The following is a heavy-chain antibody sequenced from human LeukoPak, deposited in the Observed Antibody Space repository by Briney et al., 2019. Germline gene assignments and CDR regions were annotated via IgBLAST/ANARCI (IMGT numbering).Heavy chain of an antibody. V-gene: IGHV3-13*01. D-gene: IGHD6-13*01. Sequence: GGSLRLSCEASGFTFSGYDMHWVRQATGKGLEWVSAIGTTGDTYYSDSVRGRFTISRENAKNSLDLQMNSLRAGDTAVYYCARSPSYSSSRYALDSWGQGTLVTVSS. CDR2: IGTTGDT. CDR1: GFTFSGYD. CDR3: ARSPSYSSSRYALDS. J-gene: IGHJ4*02.